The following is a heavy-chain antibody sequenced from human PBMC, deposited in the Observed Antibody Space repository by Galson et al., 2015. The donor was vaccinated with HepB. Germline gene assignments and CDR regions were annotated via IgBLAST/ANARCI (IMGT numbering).Heavy chain of an antibody. J-gene: IGHJ4*02. CDR2: ISAYNGNT. V-gene: IGHV1-18*04. CDR1: GYTFTSYG. D-gene: IGHD4-17*01. Sequence: SVKVSCKASGYTFTSYGISWVRQAPGQGLEWMGWISAYNGNTNYAQKLQGRVTMTTDTSTSTAYMELRSLRSDDTAVYYCARVHTQRMTTVTTHYFDYWGQGTLVTVSS. CDR3: ARVHTQRMTTVTTHYFDY.